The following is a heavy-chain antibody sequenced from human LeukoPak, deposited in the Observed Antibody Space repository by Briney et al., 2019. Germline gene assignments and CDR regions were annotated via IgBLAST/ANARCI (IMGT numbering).Heavy chain of an antibody. CDR3: ARDQVIVVITACLEY. Sequence: GGSLRLSCAASGFTFSHYPMYWVRQAPGKGLEWVAVISDDGNNKYYVNSVKGRFTISRDNSKNTLYLQMNSLGTDDTAVYYCARDQVIVVITACLEYWGQGTLVTVSA. CDR1: GFTFSHYP. V-gene: IGHV3-30-3*01. CDR2: ISDDGNNK. J-gene: IGHJ4*02. D-gene: IGHD3-22*01.